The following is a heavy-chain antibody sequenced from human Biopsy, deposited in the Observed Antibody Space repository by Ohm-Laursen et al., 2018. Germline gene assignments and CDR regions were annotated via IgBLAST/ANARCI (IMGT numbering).Heavy chain of an antibody. Sequence: VTLSLTCEVYGKTFSDYYWSWIRQPPGKGLEWIGQINQSGRTNYNPSLKSRVTISVDTSKNQFSLKVRSVTAADTAVYYCVRGVDYYDPYHYYALDVWGQGTTVTVSS. CDR3: VRGVDYYDPYHYYALDV. V-gene: IGHV4-34*01. J-gene: IGHJ6*02. D-gene: IGHD3-22*01. CDR1: GKTFSDYY. CDR2: INQSGRT.